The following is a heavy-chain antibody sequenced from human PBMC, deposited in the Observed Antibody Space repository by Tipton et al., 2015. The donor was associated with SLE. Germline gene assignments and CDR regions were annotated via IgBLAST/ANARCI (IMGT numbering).Heavy chain of an antibody. CDR3: AREGRAAGTNRYYYYGMDV. V-gene: IGHV4-39*07. D-gene: IGHD6-13*01. CDR2: IYYSGST. CDR1: GGSISSSSYY. Sequence: TLSLTCTVSGGSISSSSYYWGWIRQPPGKGLEWIGSIYYSGSTNYNPSLKSRVTISVDTSKNQFSLKLSSVTAADTAVYYCAREGRAAGTNRYYYYGMDVWGQGTTVTVSS. J-gene: IGHJ6*02.